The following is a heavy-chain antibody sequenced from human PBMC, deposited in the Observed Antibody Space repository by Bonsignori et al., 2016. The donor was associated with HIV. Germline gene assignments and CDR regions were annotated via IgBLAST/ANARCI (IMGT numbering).Heavy chain of an antibody. CDR1: GFTFSSYS. Sequence: GESLKISCAASGFTFSSYSMNWVRQAPGKGLEWVSSISSSSSYIYYADSVKGRFTISRDNAKNSLYLQMNSLRAEDTAVYYCARAGGEMATILVNAFDIWGQGTMVTVSS. V-gene: IGHV3-21*01. D-gene: IGHD5-24*01. CDR3: ARAGGEMATILVNAFDI. CDR2: ISSSSSYI. J-gene: IGHJ3*02.